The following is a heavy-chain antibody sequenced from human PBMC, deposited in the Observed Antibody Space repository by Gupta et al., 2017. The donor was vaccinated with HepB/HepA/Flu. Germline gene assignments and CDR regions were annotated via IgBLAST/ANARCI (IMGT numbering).Heavy chain of an antibody. V-gene: IGHV3-48*03. CDR1: GFTFSSYE. CDR2: ISSSGSTI. D-gene: IGHD2-15*01. J-gene: IGHJ4*02. CDR3: ARDCSGGSCYRGALDY. Sequence: EVQLVESGGGLVQPGGSLRLSCAASGFTFSSYEMNWVRQAPGKGLEWVSYISSSGSTIYYADSVKGRFTISRDNAKNSLYLQMNSLRAEDTAVYYCARDCSGGSCYRGALDYWGQGTLVTVSS.